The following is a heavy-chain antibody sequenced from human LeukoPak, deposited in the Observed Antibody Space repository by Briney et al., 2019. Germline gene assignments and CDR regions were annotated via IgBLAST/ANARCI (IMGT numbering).Heavy chain of an antibody. Sequence: PSETLSLTCAVYGGSFGGYYWSWIRQPPGKGLEWIGEINHSGSTNYNPSLKSRVTISVDTSKNQFSLKLSSVTAADTAVYYCARGPLYYYGSGSYYYWGQGTLVTVSS. D-gene: IGHD3-10*01. V-gene: IGHV4-34*01. CDR1: GGSFGGYY. J-gene: IGHJ4*02. CDR2: INHSGST. CDR3: ARGPLYYYGSGSYYY.